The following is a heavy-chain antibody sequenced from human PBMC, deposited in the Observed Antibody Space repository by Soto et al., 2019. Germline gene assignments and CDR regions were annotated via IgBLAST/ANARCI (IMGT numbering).Heavy chain of an antibody. CDR1: EFTFSSYA. D-gene: IGHD3-10*01. J-gene: IGHJ4*02. CDR3: TKHGPWFGEFSPFDC. Sequence: GGSLRLSCAASEFTFSSYAMGWVRQAPGKGLDWVSSISGTGGSTYYADSVKGRFTTSRDNSKNTLYLQMNSLRAEDTAVYYCTKHGPWFGEFSPFDCWGRGTLVTVSS. V-gene: IGHV3-23*01. CDR2: ISGTGGST.